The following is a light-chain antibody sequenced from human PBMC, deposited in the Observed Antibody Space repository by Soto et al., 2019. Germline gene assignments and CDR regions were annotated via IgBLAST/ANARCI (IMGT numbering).Light chain of an antibody. CDR2: GAS. CDR3: QQYNKWPPIT. Sequence: EIVMTQSPATLSVSPGERATLSCRASQSVSNNLAWYQQQPGQAPRLLIYGASTRATGIPARFSGSGSGTEFTLTISSLQSEDFAVYYCQQYNKWPPITFGQGTRLEIK. J-gene: IGKJ5*01. CDR1: QSVSNN. V-gene: IGKV3-15*01.